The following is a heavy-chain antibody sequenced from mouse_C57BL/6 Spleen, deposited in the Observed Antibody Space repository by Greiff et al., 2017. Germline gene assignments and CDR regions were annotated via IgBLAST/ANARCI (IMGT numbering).Heavy chain of an antibody. J-gene: IGHJ1*03. Sequence: QVQLQQPGAELVKPGASVKVSCKASGYTFTSYWMPWVKQRPGQGLEWIGRIHPSDSDTNYNQKFKGKATLTVDKSSSTAYMQLSSLTSEDSAVYYCATSLYYSNPYWYFDVWGKGTTVTVSS. CDR1: GYTFTSYW. V-gene: IGHV1-74*01. CDR2: IHPSDSDT. CDR3: ATSLYYSNPYWYFDV. D-gene: IGHD2-5*01.